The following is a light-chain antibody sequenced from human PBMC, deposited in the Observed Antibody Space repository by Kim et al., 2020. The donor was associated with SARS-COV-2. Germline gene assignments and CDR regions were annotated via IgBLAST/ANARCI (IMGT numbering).Light chain of an antibody. CDR1: SSNIGSHT. Sequence: GQRVTISCSGSSSNIGSHTVNWYQQLPGTAPKLLIYSNNQRPSGVPDRISGSKSGTSASLAISGLQSEDEADYYCAAWDDSLNVRVFGGGTQLTVL. V-gene: IGLV1-44*01. J-gene: IGLJ3*02. CDR2: SNN. CDR3: AAWDDSLNVRV.